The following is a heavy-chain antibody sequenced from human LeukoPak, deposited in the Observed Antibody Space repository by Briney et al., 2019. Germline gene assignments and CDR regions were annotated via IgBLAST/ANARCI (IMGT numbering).Heavy chain of an antibody. CDR2: MYYSGST. CDR1: GGSISSYY. Sequence: SETLSLTCTVSGGSISSYYWCWIRQPPGKGLEWIGNMYYSGSTNYNPSLKSRVTISVDTSKNQFSLKLSSVTAADTAVYYCARTTWYDFWSGYSPFNWFDPWGQGTLVTVSS. V-gene: IGHV4-59*01. D-gene: IGHD3-3*01. J-gene: IGHJ5*02. CDR3: ARTTWYDFWSGYSPFNWFDP.